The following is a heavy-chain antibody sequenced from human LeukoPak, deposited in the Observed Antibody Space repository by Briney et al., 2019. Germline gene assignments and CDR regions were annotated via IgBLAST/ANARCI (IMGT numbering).Heavy chain of an antibody. D-gene: IGHD1-7*01. CDR3: ATKRDNWNYGGVDFDY. CDR2: ISAYNGNT. V-gene: IGHV1-18*01. Sequence: ASVKVSCKASGYTFTSYGISWVRQAPGQGLEWMGWISAYNGNTNYAQKLQGRVTMTTDTSTSTAYMELRSLRSDDTAVYYCATKRDNWNYGGVDFDYWGQGTLVTVSS. CDR1: GYTFTSYG. J-gene: IGHJ4*02.